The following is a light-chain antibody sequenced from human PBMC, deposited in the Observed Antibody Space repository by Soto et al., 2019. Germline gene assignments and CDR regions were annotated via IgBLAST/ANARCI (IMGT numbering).Light chain of an antibody. CDR2: AAS. V-gene: IGKV1-39*01. J-gene: IGKJ1*01. CDR3: QQSYSTPRT. Sequence: DITMTQSPSSLSASVGDRVTITCRASQSISSYLNWYQQKPGKAPKLLIYAASSLQSGVPSRFSGSGSGTDFTLTISSLQPEDFATYYCQQSYSTPRTFGQGPKVDIK. CDR1: QSISSY.